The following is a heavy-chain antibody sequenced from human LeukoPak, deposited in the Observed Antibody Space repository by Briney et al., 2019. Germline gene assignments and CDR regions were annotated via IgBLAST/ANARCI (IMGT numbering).Heavy chain of an antibody. Sequence: GGSLRLSCAASGFTFSSYSMNWVRQAPGKGLEWVSSISSSSSYIYYADSVKGRFTISRDNAKNSLYLQMNSLRAEDTAVYYCARDQGIAAAGTTYYYYYYMDVWGKGTTVTVSS. J-gene: IGHJ6*03. V-gene: IGHV3-21*01. CDR2: ISSSSSYI. CDR3: ARDQGIAAAGTTYYYYYYMDV. CDR1: GFTFSSYS. D-gene: IGHD6-13*01.